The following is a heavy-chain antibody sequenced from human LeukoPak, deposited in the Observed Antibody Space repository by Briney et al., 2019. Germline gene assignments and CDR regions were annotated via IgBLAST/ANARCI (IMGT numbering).Heavy chain of an antibody. V-gene: IGHV3-23*01. J-gene: IGHJ4*02. CDR3: AKGGDGYNFGGFDY. Sequence: GGSLRLSCASSGFTFSSYAMSWVRQAPGKGLEWVSAISGSGDSTYYADSVKGRFTISRDNSKNTLYLQMNSLRAEDTAVYYCAKGGDGYNFGGFDYWGQGTLVTVSS. CDR1: GFTFSSYA. CDR2: ISGSGDST. D-gene: IGHD5-24*01.